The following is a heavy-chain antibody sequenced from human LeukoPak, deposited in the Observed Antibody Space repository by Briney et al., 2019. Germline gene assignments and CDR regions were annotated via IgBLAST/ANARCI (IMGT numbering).Heavy chain of an antibody. CDR3: ARDIGDWDMITFGGIPGYYFDY. CDR2: INPNSGGT. CDR1: GYTFTGYY. J-gene: IGHJ4*02. D-gene: IGHD3-16*01. Sequence: ASVKVSCKASGYTFTGYYMHWVRQAPGQGLEWMGWINPNSGGTNYAQKFQGRVTMTRDMSTSTVYMELSSLRSEDTAVYYCARDIGDWDMITFGGIPGYYFDYWGQGTLVTVSS. V-gene: IGHV1-2*02.